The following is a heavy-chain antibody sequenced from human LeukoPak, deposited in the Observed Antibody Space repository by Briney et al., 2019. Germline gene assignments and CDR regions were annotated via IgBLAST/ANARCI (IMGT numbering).Heavy chain of an antibody. D-gene: IGHD3-22*01. CDR2: INPNSGGT. Sequence: ASVKVSCKASGYTFTDYYLHWVRQAPGQGLEWMGWINPNSGGTKYAQKFQGRVTMTRDTSISTAYMELRSDDTAVYYCARAHSAYYLGLDYWGQGTLVTVSS. V-gene: IGHV1-2*02. J-gene: IGHJ4*02. CDR3: ARAHSAYYLGLDY. CDR1: GYTFTDYY.